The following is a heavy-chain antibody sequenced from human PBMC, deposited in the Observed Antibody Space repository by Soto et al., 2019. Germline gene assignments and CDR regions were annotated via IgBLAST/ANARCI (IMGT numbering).Heavy chain of an antibody. J-gene: IGHJ4*02. CDR3: ARDFGYGGYGDY. Sequence: SETLSLTCTVSGDSISSYYWSWIRQPPGKGLEWIGYIYYSGSTNYNPSLKSRVTISVDKSKNQFSLKLSSVTAADTAVYYCARDFGYGGYGDYWGQGTLVTVSS. V-gene: IGHV4-59*12. D-gene: IGHD5-12*01. CDR2: IYYSGST. CDR1: GDSISSYY.